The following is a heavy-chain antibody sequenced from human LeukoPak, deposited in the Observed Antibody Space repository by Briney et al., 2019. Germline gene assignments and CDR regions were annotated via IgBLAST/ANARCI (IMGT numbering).Heavy chain of an antibody. Sequence: GGSLRLSCVASGFTFSDYYMSWVRQPPGKGLEWVANIKQDGSEKYYVDSVKGRFTISKDNAKNSLYLQMNSLRAEDTAVYYCAQYHSWGQGTLVTVSS. V-gene: IGHV3-7*03. D-gene: IGHD2-2*01. J-gene: IGHJ1*01. CDR1: GFTFSDYY. CDR3: AQYHS. CDR2: IKQDGSEK.